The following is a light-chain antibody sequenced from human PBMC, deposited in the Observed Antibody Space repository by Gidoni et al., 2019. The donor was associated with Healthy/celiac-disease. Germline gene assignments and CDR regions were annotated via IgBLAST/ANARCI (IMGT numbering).Light chain of an antibody. CDR3: MQALQTPDT. CDR2: LGS. CDR1: QSLLHSNGYNY. J-gene: IGKJ5*01. Sequence: DIVMTQSPLSRPVTPGEPASISCRSSQSLLHSNGYNYVDWYLQNPGQSPQLLIYLGSNRASGVPDRLSGSGSGTDFTLKISRVEAEDVGVYYCMQALQTPDTFGQGTRLEIK. V-gene: IGKV2-28*01.